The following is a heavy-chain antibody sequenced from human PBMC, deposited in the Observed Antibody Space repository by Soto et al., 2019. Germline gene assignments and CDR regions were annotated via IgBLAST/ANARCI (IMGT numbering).Heavy chain of an antibody. CDR2: FDPSGVAT. J-gene: IGHJ3*02. CDR3: ARVSRGAFDI. CDR1: GYTFTSYF. Sequence: ASVKVSCKXSGYTFTSYFIHWVRQAPGQGLEWMGVFDPSGVATNSAQKFQGRLTMTRDTSTSTVYMDLTSLGSDDTALYYCARVSRGAFDIWGQGTLVTVSS. V-gene: IGHV1-46*01.